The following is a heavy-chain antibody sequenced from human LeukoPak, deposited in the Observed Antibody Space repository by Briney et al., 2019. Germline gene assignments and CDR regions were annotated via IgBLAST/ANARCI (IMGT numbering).Heavy chain of an antibody. V-gene: IGHV3-74*01. CDR1: GFTFSDYW. CDR2: LTSDGRST. CDR3: ARGASTYSDY. Sequence: GGSLRLSCAASGFTFSDYWMHWVRQAPGRGLVWVSRLTSDGRSTSYADSVKGRFTMSRDNAKNTLFLQMNSLRDEDTAVYYCARGASTYSDYWGQGTPVTVSS. J-gene: IGHJ4*02.